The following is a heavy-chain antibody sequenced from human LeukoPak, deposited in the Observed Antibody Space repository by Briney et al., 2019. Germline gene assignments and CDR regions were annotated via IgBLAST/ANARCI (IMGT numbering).Heavy chain of an antibody. CDR1: GGCISRGGYY. CDR2: IYYSGST. J-gene: IGHJ5*02. D-gene: IGHD2-2*01. CDR3: ARDHRYCSSTSCSGRFDP. Sequence: SQILSLTCPISGGCISRGGYYWSWIRQHPEKGLEWIGYIYYSGSTYYNPSLKSRVTISVDTSKNQFSLKLSSVTAADTAVYYCARDHRYCSSTSCSGRFDPWGQGTAVSVSS. V-gene: IGHV4-31*03.